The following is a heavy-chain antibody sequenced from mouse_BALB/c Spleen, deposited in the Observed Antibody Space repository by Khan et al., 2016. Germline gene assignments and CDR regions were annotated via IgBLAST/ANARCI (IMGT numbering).Heavy chain of an antibody. Sequence: EVQLQESGPSLVKPSPTLSLTCSVTGDFITSGYWNWIRKFPGTKLEYMGYISYSGSTYYNPSLKSRISIPRDTSNNKYYLQLNSVTTMDTATYYCAGYDGYFFDYWGQGTTLTVSS. D-gene: IGHD2-3*01. CDR3: AGYDGYFFDY. CDR1: GDFITSGY. J-gene: IGHJ2*01. V-gene: IGHV3-8*02. CDR2: ISYSGST.